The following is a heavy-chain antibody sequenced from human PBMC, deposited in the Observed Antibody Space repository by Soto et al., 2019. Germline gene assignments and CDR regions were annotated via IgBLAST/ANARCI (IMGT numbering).Heavy chain of an antibody. Sequence: SEALSVTGPVYGGSFSGYYWSWIRQPPGKGLEWIGEINHIGITNYNPSLKSRVTISLDTSKNQFSLKLSSVTAADTAVYYCAREEVSQWFTKGYYGMDVWGQGTTVTVSS. CDR1: GGSFSGYY. V-gene: IGHV4-34*01. CDR3: AREEVSQWFTKGYYGMDV. D-gene: IGHD2-8*01. CDR2: INHIGIT. J-gene: IGHJ6*02.